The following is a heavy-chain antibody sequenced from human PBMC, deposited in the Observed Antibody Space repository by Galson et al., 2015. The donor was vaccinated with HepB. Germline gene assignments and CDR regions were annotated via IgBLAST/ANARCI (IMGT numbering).Heavy chain of an antibody. CDR1: GFTFSGYS. V-gene: IGHV3-48*01. D-gene: IGHD2-15*01. CDR3: ARDFVERQLGYCSGGSCPDAFDI. J-gene: IGHJ3*02. CDR2: ISSSSSTI. Sequence: SLRLSCAASGFTFSGYSMNWVRQAPGKGLEWVSYISSSSSTIYYADSVKGRFTISRDNAKNSLYLQMNSLRAEDTAVYYCARDFVERQLGYCSGGSCPDAFDIWGQGTMVTVSS.